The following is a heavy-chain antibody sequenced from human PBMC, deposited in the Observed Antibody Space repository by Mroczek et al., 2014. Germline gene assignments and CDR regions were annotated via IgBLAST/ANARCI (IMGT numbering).Heavy chain of an antibody. CDR1: GYTFTNYG. CDR2: ISPYNGDT. J-gene: IGHJ6*02. CDR3: ARRYSSSAGDVSVLLSVSDV. D-gene: IGHD6-6*01. V-gene: IGHV1-18*01. Sequence: SGAEVKQPGASVKVSCKPSGYTFTNYGISWVRQAPGQGLEWMGWISPYNGDTNYAQKFQGRVIMTTDTSTSTAYMELRSLRSDDTAVYYCARRYSSSAGDVSVLLSVSDVWAKGPRSPVSS.